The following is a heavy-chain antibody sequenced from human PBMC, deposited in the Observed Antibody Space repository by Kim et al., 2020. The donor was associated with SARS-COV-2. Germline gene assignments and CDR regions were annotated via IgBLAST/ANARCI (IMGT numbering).Heavy chain of an antibody. J-gene: IGHJ4*01. CDR3: ARGFDS. Sequence: YYSGSPNYNPYLQSRVTLAGDTTKNQFSLKLSSVTAADTDVYYCARGFDSWGQGTLVTVSS. V-gene: IGHV4-59*09. CDR2: YYSGSP.